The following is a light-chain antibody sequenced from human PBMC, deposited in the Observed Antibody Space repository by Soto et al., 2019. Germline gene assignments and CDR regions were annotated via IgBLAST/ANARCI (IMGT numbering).Light chain of an antibody. Sequence: QSVLTQPASVSGSPGQSITISCTGTSSDIGSYDYVSWYQQHPGKAPNLIIYEVTDRPSGVSNRFSGSKSGNTASLTISGLQAEDEDDYYCSSFTSTSTRLFGSGTKVTVL. CDR3: SSFTSTSTRL. V-gene: IGLV2-14*01. J-gene: IGLJ1*01. CDR2: EVT. CDR1: SSDIGSYDY.